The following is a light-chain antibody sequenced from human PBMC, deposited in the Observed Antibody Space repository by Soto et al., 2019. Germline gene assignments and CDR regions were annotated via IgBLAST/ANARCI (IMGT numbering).Light chain of an antibody. V-gene: IGLV1-36*01. CDR3: AAWDDSLNGVV. CDR1: SSNIGNSA. CDR2: YDD. Sequence: QSALTQPPSVSEAPRQRVTISCSGSSSNIGNSAVNWYQQLPGKAPKLLIYYDDLLPSGVSDRFSGSKSGTSASLAISGLQSEDEADYYCAAWDDSLNGVVFGGGTKVTVL. J-gene: IGLJ2*01.